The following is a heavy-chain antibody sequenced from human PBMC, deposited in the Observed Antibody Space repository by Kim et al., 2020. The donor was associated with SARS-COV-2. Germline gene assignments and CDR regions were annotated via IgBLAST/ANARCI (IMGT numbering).Heavy chain of an antibody. J-gene: IGHJ6*02. CDR2: ISHSGTDT. Sequence: GGSLRLSCAASGFTFSACAMGWVRQAPGKGLQWVSSISHSGTDTYYADSVRSRFTISRDYSRDTLYLQMNSLRIEDTAVYFCAKDIYDYSGMDVWGQGTTVTVS. CDR3: AKDIYDYSGMDV. V-gene: IGHV3-23*01. CDR1: GFTFSACA.